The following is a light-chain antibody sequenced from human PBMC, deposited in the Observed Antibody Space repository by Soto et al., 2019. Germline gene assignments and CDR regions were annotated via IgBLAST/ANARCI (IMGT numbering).Light chain of an antibody. Sequence: QSALTQPASVSGSPGQSITISCTGTSSDVGGYNYVSWYQQHPGKAPKLMIYDVSKRPSGVSNRFSGSKSGNTASLTISGLQAKDESDYYCSSYTSSSTSVVFGGGTKVTVL. CDR3: SSYTSSSTSVV. CDR1: SSDVGGYNY. CDR2: DVS. J-gene: IGLJ3*02. V-gene: IGLV2-14*01.